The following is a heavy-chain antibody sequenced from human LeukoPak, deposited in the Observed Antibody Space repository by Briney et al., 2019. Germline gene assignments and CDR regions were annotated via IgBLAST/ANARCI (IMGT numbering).Heavy chain of an antibody. Sequence: ASVKVSCKASGYTFTNFGISWVRQAPGQGLEWMGWISAYNGNTNYAQRLQGRVTMTRDTSTSTVYMELSSLRSEDTAVYYCASLTGTADYYYYGMDVWGQGTTVTVSS. CDR3: ASLTGTADYYYYGMDV. D-gene: IGHD1-20*01. CDR1: GYTFTNFG. J-gene: IGHJ6*02. V-gene: IGHV1-18*01. CDR2: ISAYNGNT.